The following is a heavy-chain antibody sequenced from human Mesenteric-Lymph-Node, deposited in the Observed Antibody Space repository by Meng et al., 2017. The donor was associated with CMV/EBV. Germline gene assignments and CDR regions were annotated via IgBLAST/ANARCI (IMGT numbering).Heavy chain of an antibody. CDR2: MNPNSGNT. J-gene: IGHJ6*02. D-gene: IGHD5-18*01. CDR3: ASRGGYNYGFHSYSGMDV. V-gene: IGHV1-8*03. CDR1: GYTFTSYD. Sequence: ASVKVSCKSSGYTFTSYDINWVRQATGQGLEWMGWMNPNSGNTGYAQKFQGRVTITRDTSISTAYMELSSLRSEDTAVYYCASRGGYNYGFHSYSGMDVWGQGTTVTVSS.